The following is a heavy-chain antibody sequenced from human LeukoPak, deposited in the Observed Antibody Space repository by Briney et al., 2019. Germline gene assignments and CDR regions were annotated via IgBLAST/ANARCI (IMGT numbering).Heavy chain of an antibody. V-gene: IGHV3-23*01. CDR3: AKDIELFMS. J-gene: IGHJ5*02. CDR2: LSHGGTRI. CDR1: GFTFRNFA. Sequence: PGGSLRLSCAASGFTFRNFAMSWVRQAPGKGLEWVSGLSHGGTRIFYAASVKGRFTISRDDSNSTLFLQMDNLRVEDTATYYCAKDIELFMSWGQGTLVIVSS. D-gene: IGHD1-26*01.